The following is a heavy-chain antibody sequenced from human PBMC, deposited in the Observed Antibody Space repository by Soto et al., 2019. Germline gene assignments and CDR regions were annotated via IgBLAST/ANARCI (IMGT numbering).Heavy chain of an antibody. Sequence: QITLNESGPAQVKPRQTLTLTCTFSGFSLTTSGVGVGWIRQSPGRAPEWLALIYWDDDKRYSTSLKSRLTIPKDASTTQVVLTMADLDPADTATYYCAHRVLRTVFGLVTTTAIYFDFWGQGTPVAVSS. J-gene: IGHJ4*02. V-gene: IGHV2-5*02. CDR2: IYWDDDK. CDR3: AHRVLRTVFGLVTTTAIYFDF. D-gene: IGHD3-3*01. CDR1: GFSLTTSGVG.